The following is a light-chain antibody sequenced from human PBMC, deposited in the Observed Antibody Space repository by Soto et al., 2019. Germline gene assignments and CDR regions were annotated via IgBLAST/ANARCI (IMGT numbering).Light chain of an antibody. CDR1: QSVSSSY. CDR3: QQYRSSPRLT. Sequence: EIVLTQSPGTLSLSPGERATLSCRASQSVSSSYLAWYQQKPGQAPRLLIYGASSRATGIPDRFSGSGSGTDFTLTISRLEPEDFAVYYCQQYRSSPRLTFGGGTKVDIK. J-gene: IGKJ4*01. CDR2: GAS. V-gene: IGKV3-20*01.